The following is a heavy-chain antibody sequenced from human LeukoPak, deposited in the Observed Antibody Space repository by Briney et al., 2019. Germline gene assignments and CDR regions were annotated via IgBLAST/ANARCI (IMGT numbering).Heavy chain of an antibody. V-gene: IGHV3-48*01. CDR1: GFTFSSYS. Sequence: GGSLRLSCAASGFTFSSYSMNWVRQAPGKGLEWVSYISSSSTIYYADSVKGRFTISRDNAKNSLYLQMNSLRAEDTAVYYCARDLHLRYWGQGTLVNVSS. J-gene: IGHJ4*02. CDR3: ARDLHLRY. CDR2: ISSSSTI.